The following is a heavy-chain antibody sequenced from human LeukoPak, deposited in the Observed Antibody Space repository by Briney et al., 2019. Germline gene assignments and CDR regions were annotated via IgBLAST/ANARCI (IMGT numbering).Heavy chain of an antibody. D-gene: IGHD4-11*01. CDR2: INPNSGVT. CDR1: GYTFTGYY. J-gene: IGHJ6*03. V-gene: IGHV1-2*02. Sequence: ASVRVSCKASGYTFTGYYIHWVRQAPGQGLEWMGWINPNSGVTNYAQKFLGGVTLTWDTSISTAYMELNRLTSDDTAVYYCATSAGDYRAGHYYYMGVWGKGTSVTVSS. CDR3: ATSAGDYRAGHYYYMGV.